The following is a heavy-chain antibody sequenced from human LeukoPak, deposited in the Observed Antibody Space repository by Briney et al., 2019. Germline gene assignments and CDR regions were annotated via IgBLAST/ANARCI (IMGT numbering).Heavy chain of an antibody. Sequence: VKVSCKASGGTFISYAISWVRQAPGQGLEWMGGIIPIFGTANYAQKFQGRVTITADESTSTAYMELSSLRSEDTAVYYCARDGYSNYDYYYYGMDVWGQGTTVTVSS. CDR3: ARDGYSNYDYYYYGMDV. CDR1: GGTFISYA. CDR2: IIPIFGTA. J-gene: IGHJ6*02. D-gene: IGHD4-11*01. V-gene: IGHV1-69*13.